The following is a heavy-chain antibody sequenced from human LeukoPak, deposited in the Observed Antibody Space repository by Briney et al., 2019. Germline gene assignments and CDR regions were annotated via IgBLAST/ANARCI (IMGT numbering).Heavy chain of an antibody. CDR2: ISYDGSNK. D-gene: IGHD3-10*01. V-gene: IGHV3-30*18. CDR3: AKENYYGSGRFFDY. CDR1: GFTFSSYG. Sequence: PGGSLRLSCAASGFTFSSYGMHWVRQAPGKGLEWVAVISYDGSNKYYADSVKGRFTISRDNSKNTLYLQMNSLRAEDTAVYYCAKENYYGSGRFFDYWGQGTLVTVSS. J-gene: IGHJ4*02.